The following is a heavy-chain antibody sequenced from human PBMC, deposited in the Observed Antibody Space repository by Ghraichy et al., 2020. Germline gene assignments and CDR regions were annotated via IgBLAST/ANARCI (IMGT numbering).Heavy chain of an antibody. CDR2: INPNSGDT. J-gene: IGHJ4*02. CDR1: GYTFTGYY. D-gene: IGHD4-17*01. CDR3: ARGGGHYPYFDF. Sequence: ASVKVSCKTSGYTFTGYYIHWVRQAPGQRLEWMGWINPNSGDTNYPQNFQGRVTMTTDTSISTAYMELSRLTSDDTAVYSCARGGGHYPYFDFWGQGTLVTVSS. V-gene: IGHV1-2*02.